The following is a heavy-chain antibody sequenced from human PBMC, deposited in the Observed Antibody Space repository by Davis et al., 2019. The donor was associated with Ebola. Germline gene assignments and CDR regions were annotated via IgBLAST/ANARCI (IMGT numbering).Heavy chain of an antibody. D-gene: IGHD3-3*01. CDR1: GGTFSSYA. CDR2: IIPIFGKA. V-gene: IGHV1-69*06. Sequence: SVKVSCKASGGTFSSYAISWVRQAPGQGLEWMGGIIPIFGKANYAQKFQGRVTITADKSTSTAYMELSSLRSEDTAVYYCASGGAWSGYYTDYYYGMDVWGQGTTVTVSS. CDR3: ASGGAWSGYYTDYYYGMDV. J-gene: IGHJ6*02.